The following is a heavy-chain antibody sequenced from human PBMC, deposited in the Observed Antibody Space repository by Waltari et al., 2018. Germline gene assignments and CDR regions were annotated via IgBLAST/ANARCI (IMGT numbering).Heavy chain of an antibody. V-gene: IGHV3-74*01. D-gene: IGHD3-16*01. CDR3: VRRLDKRRGFDY. J-gene: IGHJ4*02. CDR1: GFTFTTYW. Sequence: EVELVESGGGLVQPGGSLRLSCAASGFTFTTYWMHWVRQAPGKGLVWGSRINSDGSGTSYADSVQGRYTISRDNAKNTVFLQMNSLRVEDTAVYYCVRRLDKRRGFDYWGQGTLVTVSS. CDR2: INSDGSGT.